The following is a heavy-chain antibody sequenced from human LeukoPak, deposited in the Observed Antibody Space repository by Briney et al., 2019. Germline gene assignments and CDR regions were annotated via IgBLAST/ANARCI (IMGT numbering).Heavy chain of an antibody. Sequence: ASVKVSCKASGYTFTGYYMHGVRQPPEQGLEWTGWINPNSGGTNYAQKFQGRVTMTRDTSISTAYMELSRLRSDDTAVYYCARVLPWLVRNWFDPCGQGTLVTVFS. J-gene: IGHJ5*02. D-gene: IGHD6-19*01. V-gene: IGHV1-2*02. CDR3: ARVLPWLVRNWFDP. CDR1: GYTFTGYY. CDR2: INPNSGGT.